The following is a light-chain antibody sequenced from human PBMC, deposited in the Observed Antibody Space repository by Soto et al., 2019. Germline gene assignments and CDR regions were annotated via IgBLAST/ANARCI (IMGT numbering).Light chain of an antibody. CDR3: QQYNTYSA. V-gene: IGKV1-5*01. J-gene: IGKJ1*01. CDR2: DAS. CDR1: QSVSNW. Sequence: DIQMTQSTSTLSASVGDRVTITCRASQSVSNWLAWYQQKRGKAPELLIYDASSLKSGVPSRFSGSGSGTEFTLTISSLQPYDFATYDCQQYNTYSAFGQGTKVEIK.